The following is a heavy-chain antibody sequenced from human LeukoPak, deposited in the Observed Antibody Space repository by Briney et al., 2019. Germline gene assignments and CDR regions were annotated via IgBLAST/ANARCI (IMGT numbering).Heavy chain of an antibody. V-gene: IGHV4-4*07. J-gene: IGHJ4*02. CDR1: GGSISSYY. D-gene: IGHD6-6*01. Sequence: SETLSLTCTVSGGSISSYYWNWIRQPAGKGLEWIGRIYTSGSTNYNPSLKSRVTISVDTSKNQFSLKLSSVTAADTAVYYCARDRGRIAATSFFDYWGQGTLVTVSS. CDR2: IYTSGST. CDR3: ARDRGRIAATSFFDY.